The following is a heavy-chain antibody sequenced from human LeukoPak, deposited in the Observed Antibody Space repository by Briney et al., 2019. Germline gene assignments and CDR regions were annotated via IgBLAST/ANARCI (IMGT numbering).Heavy chain of an antibody. V-gene: IGHV3-23*01. Sequence: GGTLRLSCAASGLMLRSYGMSWVRQSPEKGLEWVSAISDSGGNTYYADSVKGRFTISRDNSKNTLYLQMNSLRAEDTAVYYCATRAWFDPWGQGTLVTVSS. D-gene: IGHD1-26*01. CDR1: GLMLRSYG. J-gene: IGHJ5*02. CDR2: ISDSGGNT. CDR3: ATRAWFDP.